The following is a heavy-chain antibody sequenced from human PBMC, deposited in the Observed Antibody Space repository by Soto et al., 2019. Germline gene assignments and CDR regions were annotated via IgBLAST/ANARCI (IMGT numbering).Heavy chain of an antibody. J-gene: IGHJ4*02. CDR2: INPSGGST. D-gene: IGHD1-26*01. CDR3: ARPSYPYSGSPIYFDY. V-gene: IGHV1-46*01. CDR1: GYTFTRYY. Sequence: ASVKVSCKASGYTFTRYYIHWVRQAPGQGLEWMGIINPSGGSTSYAQKFQGRVTMTRDTSTSTVYMELSSLRSEDTAVYYCARPSYPYSGSPIYFDYWGQGTLVTVSS.